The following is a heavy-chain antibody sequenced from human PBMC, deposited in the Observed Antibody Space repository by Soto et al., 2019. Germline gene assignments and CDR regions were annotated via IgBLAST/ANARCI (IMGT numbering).Heavy chain of an antibody. D-gene: IGHD3-3*01. V-gene: IGHV3-7*03. Sequence: DVQLAESGGGLVQPGGSLRLSCVASGQTFNRYWMSWVRQAPGKGLEWVANIKQDGSEEYYVDSVKGRFTISRDNAKKSLYLHMSSLGAEDTAIYSSMKTHFDSWSFDFDGMDVGGQWTTAIASS. CDR2: IKQDGSEE. CDR3: MKTHFDSWSFDFDGMDV. CDR1: GQTFNRYW. J-gene: IGHJ6*02.